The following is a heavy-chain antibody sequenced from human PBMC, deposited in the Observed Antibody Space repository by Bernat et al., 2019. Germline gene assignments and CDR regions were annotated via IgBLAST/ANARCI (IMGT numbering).Heavy chain of an antibody. Sequence: QVQLVESGGGVVQPGRSLRLSCAASGFTFSSYGMHWVRQAPGKGLEWVAVISYDGSNKYYADSVKGRFTISRDNSKNTLYLQMNSLRAEDTAVYYCAKWLGVGFDAFDIWGQGTMVTVSS. CDR1: GFTFSSYG. CDR2: ISYDGSNK. CDR3: AKWLGVGFDAFDI. V-gene: IGHV3-30*18. J-gene: IGHJ3*02. D-gene: IGHD3-3*01.